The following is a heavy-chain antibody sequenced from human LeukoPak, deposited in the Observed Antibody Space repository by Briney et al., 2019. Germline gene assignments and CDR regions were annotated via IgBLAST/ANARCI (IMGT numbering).Heavy chain of an antibody. Sequence: GGSLRLSCAASGFTFSSYSMNWVRQAPGKGLEWVSSISSSSYIYYADSVKGRFTISRDNAKNSLYLQMNSLRAEDTAAYYCARGPLAAAGDYWGQGTLVTVSS. D-gene: IGHD6-13*01. J-gene: IGHJ4*02. CDR1: GFTFSSYS. CDR3: ARGPLAAAGDY. CDR2: ISSSSYI. V-gene: IGHV3-21*01.